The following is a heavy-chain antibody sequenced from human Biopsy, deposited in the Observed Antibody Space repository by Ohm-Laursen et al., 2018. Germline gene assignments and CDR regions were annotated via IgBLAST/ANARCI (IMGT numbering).Heavy chain of an antibody. J-gene: IGHJ4*02. V-gene: IGHV3-53*01. CDR3: VRGRAY. CDR2: IYLDGNT. Sequence: GSLRLSCAASGFTVSTTYVSWVRQAPGKGLEWVSIIYLDGNTYYTDSVKGRFTISRDNSKNALYLQMNSLGPADTAKYYCVRGRAYWGQGTLVTVSS. CDR1: GFTVSTTY.